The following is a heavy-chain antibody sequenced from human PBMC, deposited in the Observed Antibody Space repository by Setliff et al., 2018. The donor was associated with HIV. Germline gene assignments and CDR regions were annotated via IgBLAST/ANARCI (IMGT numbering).Heavy chain of an antibody. D-gene: IGHD6-6*01. Sequence: SGTLSLTCTVSGDSVSSASYYWSWIRQPTGKGLEWIGYIYYSGTTKYNPSLKSRVTISVDTSKNQFSLKLSSVTAADTAVYYCASEAWTSYRSSSGYYYYSTDVWGKGTTVTVSS. CDR3: ASEAWTSYRSSSGYYYYSTDV. CDR2: IYYSGTT. V-gene: IGHV4-61*01. J-gene: IGHJ6*03. CDR1: GDSVSSASYY.